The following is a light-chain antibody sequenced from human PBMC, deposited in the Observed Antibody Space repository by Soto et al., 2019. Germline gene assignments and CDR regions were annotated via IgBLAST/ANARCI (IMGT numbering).Light chain of an antibody. Sequence: DIELTQSPSSLSASVGDRVTITCRASQSISTYLNWYQQKGGKAPKLLIHGASSLQSGVPLRFSATGSGTDFSLTIMSLQPEDFATYYCQQSYRTLLSFGGGTKVDIK. CDR2: GAS. CDR3: QQSYRTLLS. J-gene: IGKJ4*01. V-gene: IGKV1-39*01. CDR1: QSISTY.